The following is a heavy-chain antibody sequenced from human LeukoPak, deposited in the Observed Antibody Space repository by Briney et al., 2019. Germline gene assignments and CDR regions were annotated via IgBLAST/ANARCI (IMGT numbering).Heavy chain of an antibody. CDR3: ARLGSVGYYNYQYMDI. CDR2: INDIGNT. CDR1: GGSFSGYY. J-gene: IGHJ6*03. V-gene: IGHV4-34*01. Sequence: PSETLSLTCAVYGGSFSGYYWSWIRQPPGKGLEWIGEINDIGNTNYDPSLRSRVTISVDTPKNQFSLSLTSATAADTAVYFCARLGSVGYYNYQYMDIWGNGTTVTVSS. D-gene: IGHD3-10*01.